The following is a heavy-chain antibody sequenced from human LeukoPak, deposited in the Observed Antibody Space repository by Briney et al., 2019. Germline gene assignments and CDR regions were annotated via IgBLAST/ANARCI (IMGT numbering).Heavy chain of an antibody. CDR1: GFTVSSNY. Sequence: GGSLRLSCAASGFTVSSNYMTWVRQAPGKGLEWASVIYTSGNTYYADSVKGRFTISRDNSKNTLYLQMNSLSAEDTAVYYCAKDRRIAAAGALFDYWGQGTLVTVSS. V-gene: IGHV3-66*01. CDR3: AKDRRIAAAGALFDY. CDR2: IYTSGNT. J-gene: IGHJ4*02. D-gene: IGHD6-13*01.